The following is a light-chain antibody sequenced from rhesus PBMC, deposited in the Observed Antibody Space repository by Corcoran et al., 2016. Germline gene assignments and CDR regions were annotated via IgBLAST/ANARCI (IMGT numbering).Light chain of an antibody. J-gene: IGKJ2*01. CDR2: GAS. V-gene: IGKV3-10*01. CDR3: YQHNRGYS. CDR1: KSVRSN. Sequence: QVILTQSPATLSLSPGERVTISCRASKSVRSNLAWSHKKPGKAPRPLINGASARETGNPERFRCSGSGTGFTLTSSSLEPSDVGIDHCYQHNRGYSFGQGTKLEI.